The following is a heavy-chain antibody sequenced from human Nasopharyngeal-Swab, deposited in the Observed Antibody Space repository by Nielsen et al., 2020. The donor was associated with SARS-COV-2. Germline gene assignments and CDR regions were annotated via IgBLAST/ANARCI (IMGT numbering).Heavy chain of an antibody. Sequence: GGSLRLSCAASGFTFDDYGMSWVRQAPGKGLEWVSGINWNGGSTGYADSVKGRFTISRDNAKNSLYLQMNSLRAEDTALYYCARYFPRPLDFWNHLSVSHLLYYYGMDVWGQGTTVTVSS. J-gene: IGHJ6*02. CDR3: ARYFPRPLDFWNHLSVSHLLYYYGMDV. CDR2: INWNGGST. CDR1: GFTFDDYG. D-gene: IGHD3-3*01. V-gene: IGHV3-20*04.